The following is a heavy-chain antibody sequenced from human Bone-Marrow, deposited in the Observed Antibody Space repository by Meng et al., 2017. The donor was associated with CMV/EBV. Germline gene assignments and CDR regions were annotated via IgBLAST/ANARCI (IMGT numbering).Heavy chain of an antibody. V-gene: IGHV3-30*04. CDR1: GFTFSSYA. J-gene: IGHJ4*02. Sequence: LSCAASGFTFSSYAMHWVRQAPGKGLEWVAVISYDGGNKYYADSVKGRFTISRDNSKNTLYLQMNSLRAEDTAVYYCARGVAGGFDNWGQGTLVTVSS. D-gene: IGHD6-19*01. CDR2: ISYDGGNK. CDR3: ARGVAGGFDN.